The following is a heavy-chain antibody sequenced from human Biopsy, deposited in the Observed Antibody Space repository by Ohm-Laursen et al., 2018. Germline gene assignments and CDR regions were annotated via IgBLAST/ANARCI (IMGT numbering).Heavy chain of an antibody. D-gene: IGHD3-9*01. CDR3: ATKLTGYFHH. V-gene: IGHV1-69*06. Sequence: SSVKVSCKSPGGTFSNYGVNWVRQAPGQGLEWLGGNIPILGTGNYAQKFQDRVTVAADTSTSTATMELRSLRSDDTAAYYCATKLTGYFHHWGQGTLVIVSS. CDR1: GGTFSNYG. J-gene: IGHJ1*01. CDR2: NIPILGTG.